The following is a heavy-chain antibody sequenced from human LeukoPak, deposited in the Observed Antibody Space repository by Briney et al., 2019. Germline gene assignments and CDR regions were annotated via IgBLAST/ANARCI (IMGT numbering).Heavy chain of an antibody. Sequence: SETLSLTCTVSGGSISSYYWSWIRQPPGKGLEWIGYIYYSGSTNYNPSLKSRVTISVDTSKNQFSLKLSSVTAADTAVYYCARVDSAAGTGVAFDIWGQGTMVTVSS. CDR2: IYYSGST. CDR1: GGSISSYY. CDR3: ARVDSAAGTGVAFDI. D-gene: IGHD6-13*01. V-gene: IGHV4-59*08. J-gene: IGHJ3*02.